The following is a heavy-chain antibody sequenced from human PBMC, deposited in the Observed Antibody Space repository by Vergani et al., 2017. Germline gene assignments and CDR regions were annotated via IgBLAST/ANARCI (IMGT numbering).Heavy chain of an antibody. Sequence: VQLVESGGAVVQRGGSLRLSCAVSGSTVSGNYIPWVRPAPGRGLAWVSHIYSGDETYYANSVEGPVTISRDTSKNTLHLQINNLRVEDTAVYYCARGNYYGSGTYVDPWGHGTVVTVSS. CDR2: IYSGDET. D-gene: IGHD3-10*01. J-gene: IGHJ5*02. V-gene: IGHV3-66*02. CDR3: ARGNYYGSGTYVDP. CDR1: GSTVSGNY.